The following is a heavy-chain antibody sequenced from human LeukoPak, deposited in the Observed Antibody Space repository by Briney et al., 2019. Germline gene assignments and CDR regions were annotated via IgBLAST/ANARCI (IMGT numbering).Heavy chain of an antibody. Sequence: PSETLSLTWTVSGGSISSYYWGWIRQPAGKGREWIGRIYTSGSTNSNPSLKSRVTMSVATSKNQFSLKLRSVTAADPAVYYGARGAMVRGFDYWGPGTLVTVSS. V-gene: IGHV4-4*07. D-gene: IGHD3-10*01. CDR3: ARGAMVRGFDY. J-gene: IGHJ4*02. CDR2: IYTSGST. CDR1: GGSISSYY.